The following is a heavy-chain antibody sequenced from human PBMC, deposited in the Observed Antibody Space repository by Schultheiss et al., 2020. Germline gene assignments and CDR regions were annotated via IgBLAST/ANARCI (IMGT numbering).Heavy chain of an antibody. Sequence: GESLKISCAASGLTFTNYAVHWVRQAPGKGLEWVAVISYDGSNKYYADSVKGRFTISRDNSKNTLYLQMNSLRAEDTAVYYCEAIAPIDYWGQGTLVTVSS. D-gene: IGHD2-2*02. J-gene: IGHJ4*02. CDR2: ISYDGSNK. CDR1: GLTFTNYA. V-gene: IGHV3-30-3*01. CDR3: EAIAPIDY.